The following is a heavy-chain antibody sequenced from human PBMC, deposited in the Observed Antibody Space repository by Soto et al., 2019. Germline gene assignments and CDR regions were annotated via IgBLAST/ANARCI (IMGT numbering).Heavy chain of an antibody. D-gene: IGHD2-2*01. CDR3: TTEAFCSSTTCPGTSEH. J-gene: IGHJ4*02. Sequence: EVQLVESGGALVKAGGSLRLSCAASGFTFSHIWMSWVRQAPGKGLEWVGRIKRKSDGGTTDYAAPVRGRFTPSRDDSTDTMCLQMNSLDSEDTAVSYCTTEAFCSSTTCPGTSEHWGQGTQVTVPS. CDR1: GFTFSHIW. CDR2: IKRKSDGGTT. V-gene: IGHV3-15*02.